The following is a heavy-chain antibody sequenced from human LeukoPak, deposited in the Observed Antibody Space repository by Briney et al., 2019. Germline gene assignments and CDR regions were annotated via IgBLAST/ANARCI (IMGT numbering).Heavy chain of an antibody. CDR1: GFTFDSYA. CDR3: VKHVGSRWSNNRFDP. Sequence: GGSLRLSCAASGFTFDSYAMSWVRQAPGKGLEWVSAVSRVGVTTYYADSAKGRFTISRDNSNNTVYLQMNSLRVGDTALYYCVKHVGSRWSNNRFDPWGQGTLVTVS. CDR2: VSRVGVTT. D-gene: IGHD6-13*01. J-gene: IGHJ5*02. V-gene: IGHV3-23*01.